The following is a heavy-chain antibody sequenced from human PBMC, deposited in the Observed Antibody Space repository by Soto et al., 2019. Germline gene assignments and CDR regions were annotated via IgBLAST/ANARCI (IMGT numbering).Heavy chain of an antibody. V-gene: IGHV4-31*11. J-gene: IGHJ4*02. CDR1: GGSISSGGYF. CDR3: ARGDCSGGSCYYFDF. CDR2: IFYSGST. Sequence: SETLSLTCAVSGGSISSGGYFWSWIRQHPGKGLEWFGFIFYSGSTFYNPSLKSPVTISVDTSKNQFSLKLTSVTAADTAVYYCARGDCSGGSCYYFDFWGQGTLVTVSS. D-gene: IGHD2-15*01.